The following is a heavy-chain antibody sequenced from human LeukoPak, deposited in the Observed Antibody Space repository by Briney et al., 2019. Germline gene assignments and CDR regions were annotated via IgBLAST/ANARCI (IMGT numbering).Heavy chain of an antibody. CDR3: ARGGGGYYYYYMDV. J-gene: IGHJ6*03. Sequence: SETLSLTCTVSGGSISSYYWSWIRQSPGKGLEWIGYIYYSGSTNCNPSLKSRVTISVDTSKNQFSLKLSSVTAADTAVYYCARGGGGYYYYYMDVWGKGTTVTVSS. CDR2: IYYSGST. CDR1: GGSISSYY. V-gene: IGHV4-59*01. D-gene: IGHD3-10*01.